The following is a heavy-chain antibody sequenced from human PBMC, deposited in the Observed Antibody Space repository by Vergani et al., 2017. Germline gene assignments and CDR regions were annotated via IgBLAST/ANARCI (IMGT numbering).Heavy chain of an antibody. CDR3: ARHSTVEWLVKLGWIDP. CDR1: GASIRRSNYY. D-gene: IGHD6-19*01. V-gene: IGHV4-39*01. CDR2: IYYSGST. Sequence: QLQLQESGPGLVKPSATLSLTCSVSGASIRRSNYYWGWIRQPPRKGLEWIASIYYSGSTYYNPSLKSRVTISVDTSTNQFSLKLSSVTAADTAVYFCARHSTVEWLVKLGWIDPWGQGILVTVSS. J-gene: IGHJ5*02.